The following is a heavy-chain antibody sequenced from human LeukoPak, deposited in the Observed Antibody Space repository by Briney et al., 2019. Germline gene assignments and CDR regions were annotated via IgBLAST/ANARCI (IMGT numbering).Heavy chain of an antibody. V-gene: IGHV3-33*01. D-gene: IGHD6-13*01. CDR2: LYYDGSNK. J-gene: IGHJ4*02. CDR3: ARGPSWVAAAVPGDY. CDR1: GFTFSSYG. Sequence: GGSLRLSCAASGFTFSSYGMHWVRQAPGKGLEWVAVLYYDGSNKDYADSVKGRFTISRDNSKNTLYLQMDSLRVEDTAVYYCARGPSWVAAAVPGDYWGQGTLVTVSS.